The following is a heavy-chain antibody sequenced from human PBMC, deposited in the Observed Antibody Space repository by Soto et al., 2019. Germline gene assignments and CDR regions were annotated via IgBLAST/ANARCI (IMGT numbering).Heavy chain of an antibody. CDR2: ISSSRSVI. V-gene: IGHV3-48*01. J-gene: IGHJ6*03. D-gene: IGHD7-27*01. CDR1: GFILSDCA. Sequence: EVQLVESGGGLVQPGGSLRLSCATSGFILSDCAMNWVRQAPGKGLEWVSYISSSRSVIDYADSVKGRFTVSRDNAMNSLYLQMNSLRAEDTAVYYCARDLSWGSNWYYYMDVWGKGTTVTVSS. CDR3: ARDLSWGSNWYYYMDV.